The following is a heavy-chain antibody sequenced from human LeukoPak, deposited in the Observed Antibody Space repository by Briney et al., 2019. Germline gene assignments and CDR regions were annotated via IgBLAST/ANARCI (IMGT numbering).Heavy chain of an antibody. V-gene: IGHV3-21*01. J-gene: IGHJ6*02. CDR3: ARDRGYYNGMDV. CDR2: ITSSSSYI. Sequence: PGGSLRLSCAASEFTFSTYTMNWVRQAPGKGLEWVSSITSSSSYIYYADSVKGRFTISRDNANNSLYLPMNSLRAEDTAVYYCARDRGYYNGMDVWGQGTTVTVSS. D-gene: IGHD3-10*01. CDR1: EFTFSTYT.